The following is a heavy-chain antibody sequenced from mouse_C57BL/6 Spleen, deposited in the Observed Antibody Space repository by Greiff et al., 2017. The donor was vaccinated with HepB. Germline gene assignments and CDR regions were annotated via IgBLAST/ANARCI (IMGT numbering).Heavy chain of an antibody. CDR2: ISGGGGNT. CDR3: ARWTAQATGAMDY. Sequence: EVQLQESGGGLVKPGGSLKLSCAASGFTFSSYTMSWVRQTPEKRLEWVATISGGGGNTYYPDSVKGRFTISRDNAKNTLYLQMSSLRSEDTALYYCARWTAQATGAMDYWGQGTSVTVSS. D-gene: IGHD3-2*02. CDR1: GFTFSSYT. V-gene: IGHV5-9*01. J-gene: IGHJ4*01.